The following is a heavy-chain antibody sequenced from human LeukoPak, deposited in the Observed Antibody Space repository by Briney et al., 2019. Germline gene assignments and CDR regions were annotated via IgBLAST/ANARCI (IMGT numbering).Heavy chain of an antibody. V-gene: IGHV1-2*06. Sequence: ASVKVSCKASGYTFTGYYMHWVRQAPGQGLEWMGRINPNSGGANYAQKFQGRVTMTRDTSISTAYMELSRLRSDDTAVYYCARPHTVLYNWFDPWGQGTLVTVSS. CDR3: ARPHTVLYNWFDP. J-gene: IGHJ5*02. CDR2: INPNSGGA. D-gene: IGHD4-11*01. CDR1: GYTFTGYY.